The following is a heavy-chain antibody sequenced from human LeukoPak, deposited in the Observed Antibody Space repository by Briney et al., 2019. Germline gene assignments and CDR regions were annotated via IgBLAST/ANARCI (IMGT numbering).Heavy chain of an antibody. J-gene: IGHJ3*02. V-gene: IGHV3-30*02. D-gene: IGHD3-3*01. Sequence: GGSLRLSCAASGFTFSSYGMHWVRQAPGKGLEWVAFIRYDGSNKYYADSVKGRFTISRDNSKNTLYLQMNSLRAEDTAVYYCASGVTIWLGNALDMWGQGTMVTVS. CDR2: IRYDGSNK. CDR3: ASGVTIWLGNALDM. CDR1: GFTFSSYG.